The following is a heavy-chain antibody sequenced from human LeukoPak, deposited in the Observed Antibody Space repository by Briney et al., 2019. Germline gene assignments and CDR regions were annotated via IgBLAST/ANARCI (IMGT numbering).Heavy chain of an antibody. D-gene: IGHD4-11*01. CDR3: AKDIDSNYALDY. CDR1: GLTFDDYA. CDR2: ISWNSGSI. V-gene: IGHV3-9*01. J-gene: IGHJ4*02. Sequence: GGSLRLSCAASGLTFDDYAMHWVRQAPGKGLEWVSGISWNSGSIGYADSVKGRFTISRDNAKNSLYLQMNSLRAEDTALYYCAKDIDSNYALDYWGQGTLVTVSS.